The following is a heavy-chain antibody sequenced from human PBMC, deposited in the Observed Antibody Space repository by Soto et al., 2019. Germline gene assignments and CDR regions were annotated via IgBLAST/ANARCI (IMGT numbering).Heavy chain of an antibody. CDR3: SKDRRGGRAVLDS. CDR1: GFSFSNYG. Sequence: VGSLRLSCAASGFSFSNYGMHWVRQAPGKGLEWVAVISYDGSSKYHADSVKGRFTISRDNSKNTPHLQMNSLRAEDTAVYYCSKDRRGGRAVLDSWGQGTPVTVSS. V-gene: IGHV3-30*18. D-gene: IGHD2-8*01. J-gene: IGHJ4*02. CDR2: ISYDGSSK.